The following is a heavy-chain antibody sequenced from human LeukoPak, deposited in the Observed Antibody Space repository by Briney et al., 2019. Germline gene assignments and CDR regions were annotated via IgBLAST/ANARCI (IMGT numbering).Heavy chain of an antibody. J-gene: IGHJ4*02. CDR1: GFTVSSNY. CDR2: IYSGGST. CDR3: AKDPSGGYYYFDY. V-gene: IGHV3-66*01. D-gene: IGHD5-12*01. Sequence: PGGSLRLSCAASGFTVSSNYMSWVRQAPGKGLEWVSVIYSGGSTYYADSVKGRLTISRDNSKNTLYLQMNSLRAEDTAVYYCAKDPSGGYYYFDYWGQGTLVTVSS.